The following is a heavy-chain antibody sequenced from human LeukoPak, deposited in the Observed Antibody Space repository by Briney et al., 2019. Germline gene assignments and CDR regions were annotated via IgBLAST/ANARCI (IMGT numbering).Heavy chain of an antibody. V-gene: IGHV1-8*01. J-gene: IGHJ4*02. Sequence: ASVKVSCKASGYTFTSYDINCVRQATGQGLEWMGWMNPNSGNTGYAQKFQGRVTMTRNTSISTAYMELSSLRSEDTAVYYCARGGIVVVTARPYYFDYWGQGTLVTVSS. CDR1: GYTFTSYD. CDR3: ARGGIVVVTARPYYFDY. D-gene: IGHD2-21*02. CDR2: MNPNSGNT.